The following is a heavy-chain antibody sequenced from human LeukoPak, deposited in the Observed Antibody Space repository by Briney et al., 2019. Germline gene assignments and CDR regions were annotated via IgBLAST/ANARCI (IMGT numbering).Heavy chain of an antibody. D-gene: IGHD2-21*02. CDR3: ASGGGDSYYYYGMDV. CDR2: TYHSGST. Sequence: SQTLSLTSTVSGGSISSGGYYWSWIRQPPGRGLGWIGYTYHSGSTYYNPSLKRRVTISVDRSKNQFSLKLGSVTAADTAVYYCASGGGDSYYYYGMDVWGQGSTVTVSS. CDR1: GGSISSGGYY. V-gene: IGHV4-30-2*01. J-gene: IGHJ6*02.